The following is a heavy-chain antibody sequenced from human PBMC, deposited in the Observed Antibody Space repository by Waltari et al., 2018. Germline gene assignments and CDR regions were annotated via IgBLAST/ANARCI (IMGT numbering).Heavy chain of an antibody. CDR1: SFAFSDYY. D-gene: IGHD5-12*01. CDR2: ISSGGTTK. J-gene: IGHJ4*02. CDR3: ARDRGQSGYGEAY. V-gene: IGHV3-11*01. Sequence: QVQLVESGGDLVKPGGSLRLSCEVSSFAFSDYYRSWIRQAPGKGLEWVSYISSGGTTKYYADSVRGRFIISRDNAKNTLYLQMNSLGVEDTAVYYCARDRGQSGYGEAYWGQGTLVTVSS.